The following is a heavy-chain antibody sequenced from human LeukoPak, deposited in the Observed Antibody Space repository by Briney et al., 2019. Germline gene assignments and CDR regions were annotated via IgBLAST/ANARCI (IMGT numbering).Heavy chain of an antibody. CDR2: IIPILGIA. CDR3: YGSSSWYDDY. D-gene: IGHD6-13*01. J-gene: IGHJ4*02. CDR1: GGTFSSYA. V-gene: IGHV1-69*04. Sequence: WASVKVSCKASGGTFSSYAISWVRQAPGQGLEWMGRIIPILGIANYAQKFQGRVTITADKSTSTAYMVLSSLRSEDTVVYYCYGSSSWYDDYWGQGTLVTVSS.